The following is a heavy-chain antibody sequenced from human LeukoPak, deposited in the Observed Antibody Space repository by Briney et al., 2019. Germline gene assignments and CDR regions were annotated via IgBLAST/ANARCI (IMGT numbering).Heavy chain of an antibody. Sequence: PSETLSLTCAVYGGSFSGYYWSWIRQPPGKGLEWIGEINHSGSTNYNPSLKSRVTISVDTSKNQFSLKLSPVTAADTAVYYCARGGIFGVVKKIKNYFDYWGQGTLVTVSS. CDR1: GGSFSGYY. CDR2: INHSGST. J-gene: IGHJ4*02. D-gene: IGHD3-3*01. CDR3: ARGGIFGVVKKIKNYFDY. V-gene: IGHV4-34*01.